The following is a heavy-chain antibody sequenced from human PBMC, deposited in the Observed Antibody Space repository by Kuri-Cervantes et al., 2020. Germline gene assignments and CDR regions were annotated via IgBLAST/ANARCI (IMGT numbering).Heavy chain of an antibody. J-gene: IGHJ6*03. CDR3: ARASGSGSSGSGYYYYMDV. CDR2: ITWNGGTT. CDR1: GFTFNNYA. Sequence: GESLKISCAASGFTFNNYAMTWVRQAPGKGLEWVSGITWNGGTTGYADSVKGRFTISRDNAKNSLYVQMNSLRVEDTALYHCARASGSGSSGSGYYYYMDVWGKGTTVTVSS. D-gene: IGHD3-10*01. V-gene: IGHV3-20*01.